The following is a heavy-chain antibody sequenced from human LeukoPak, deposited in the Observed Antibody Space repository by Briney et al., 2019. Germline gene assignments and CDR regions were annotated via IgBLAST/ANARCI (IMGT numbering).Heavy chain of an antibody. D-gene: IGHD3-22*01. J-gene: IGHJ4*02. V-gene: IGHV4-39*07. CDR2: IYYTGST. CDR3: AREGTDSYYDSSGYLY. CDR1: SGSVSVHSHY. Sequence: PSETLSLTCTVSSGSVSVHSHYWGWVRQPPGMGLEWLGCIYYTGSTYYNPSLKSRVTISVDTSKNQFSLKLSSVTAADTAVYYCAREGTDSYYDSSGYLYWGQGTLVTVSS.